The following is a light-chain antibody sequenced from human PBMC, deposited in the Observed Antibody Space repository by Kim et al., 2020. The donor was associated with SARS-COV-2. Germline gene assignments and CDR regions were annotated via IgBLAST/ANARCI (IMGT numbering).Light chain of an antibody. Sequence: GQSIPISWTGTSSDVGAYNYVSWYQQNPGKAPKLMIYDVNKRPSGVSNRFSGSKSGNTASLTISGLQAEDEADYYCSSYTSSTTVVFGGGTQLTVL. CDR3: SSYTSSTTVV. V-gene: IGLV2-14*04. CDR2: DVN. J-gene: IGLJ2*01. CDR1: SSDVGAYNY.